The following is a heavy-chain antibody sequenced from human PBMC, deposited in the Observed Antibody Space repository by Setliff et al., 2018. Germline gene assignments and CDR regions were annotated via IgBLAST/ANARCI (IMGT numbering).Heavy chain of an antibody. Sequence: SETLSLTCTVSGDSMSGASIWSWIRQPPGKGLEFMGYVFPSGATKYDPSLKSRLTISVDTSKNQFSLKLTSVTAADTAVYFCAKGGTYRYFDYWGQGTLVTSPQ. CDR2: VFPSGAT. D-gene: IGHD2-15*01. J-gene: IGHJ4*02. V-gene: IGHV4-59*01. CDR1: GDSMSGAS. CDR3: AKGGTYRYFDY.